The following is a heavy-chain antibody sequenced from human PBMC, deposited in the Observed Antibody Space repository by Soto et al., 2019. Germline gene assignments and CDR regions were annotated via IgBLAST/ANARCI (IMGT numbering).Heavy chain of an antibody. Sequence: GGSLRLSCAASGFTFSSYAMHWVRQAPGKGLEYVSAISSNGGSTYYANSVKGRFTISRDNSKNTLYLQMGSLRAEDMAVYYCARALIRPAALTYYDFWSGYYTTGGYFDYWVKGNLVTVSS. V-gene: IGHV3-64*01. J-gene: IGHJ4*02. CDR1: GFTFSSYA. CDR2: ISSNGGST. D-gene: IGHD3-3*01. CDR3: ARALIRPAALTYYDFWSGYYTTGGYFDY.